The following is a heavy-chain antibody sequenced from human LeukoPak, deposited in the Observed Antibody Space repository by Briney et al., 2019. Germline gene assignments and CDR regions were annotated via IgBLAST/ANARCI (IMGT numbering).Heavy chain of an antibody. CDR3: ARERDGDSSPAGDMDV. Sequence: ASVKVSCKASGYTFTSYYVHWVRQAPGQGLEWMGIINPGGGSTSYAQKFQGRVTMTRDTSTSTVYMELSSLRSEDTAVYYCARERDGDSSPAGDMDVWGKGTTVTVSS. V-gene: IGHV1-46*01. CDR2: INPGGGST. J-gene: IGHJ6*03. CDR1: GYTFTSYY. D-gene: IGHD6-13*01.